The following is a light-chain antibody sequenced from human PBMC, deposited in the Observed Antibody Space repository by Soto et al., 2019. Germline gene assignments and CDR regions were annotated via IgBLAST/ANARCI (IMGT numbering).Light chain of an antibody. V-gene: IGKV1-39*01. J-gene: IGKJ4*01. CDR3: QQSYSTLT. Sequence: DIQMTQSPSSLSASVGDRVTITCRASQSISSYLNWYQQKPGKAPKLLIYAASSLQSGVPSRFSGGGSGTDFTLTISSLQPEDFATYYCQQSYSTLTFGGRTKVEIK. CDR2: AAS. CDR1: QSISSY.